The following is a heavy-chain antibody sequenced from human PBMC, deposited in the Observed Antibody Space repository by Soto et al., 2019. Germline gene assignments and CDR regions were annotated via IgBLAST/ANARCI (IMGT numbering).Heavy chain of an antibody. CDR1: GYTFTVYY. J-gene: IGHJ4*02. Sequence: GASLEVSCKXSGYTFTVYYMHWVRQAPGQGLEWMGWINPKSGGTMYPQKFQGRVTMTWDTSISTAYMALTRLRSDDTAVYYCARDLAKGGGSAGFDYWGQGTLVTVSS. CDR3: ARDLAKGGGSAGFDY. V-gene: IGHV1-2*02. D-gene: IGHD1-26*01. CDR2: INPKSGGT.